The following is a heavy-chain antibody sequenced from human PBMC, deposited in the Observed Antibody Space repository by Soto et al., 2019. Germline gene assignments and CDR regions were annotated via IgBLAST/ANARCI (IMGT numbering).Heavy chain of an antibody. CDR1: GFTFSSYA. CDR3: ARVMVRGVIGANFDY. CDR2: ISYDGSNK. V-gene: IGHV3-30-3*01. Sequence: GGSLRLSCAASGFTFSSYAMHWVRQAPGKGLEWVAVISYDGSNKYYADSVKGRFTISRDNSKNTLYLQMNSLRAEDTAVYYCARVMVRGVIGANFDYWGQGTLVTVSS. D-gene: IGHD3-10*01. J-gene: IGHJ4*02.